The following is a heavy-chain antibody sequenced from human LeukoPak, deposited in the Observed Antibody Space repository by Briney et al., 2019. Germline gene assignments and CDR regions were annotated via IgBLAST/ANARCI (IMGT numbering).Heavy chain of an antibody. D-gene: IGHD3-10*01. J-gene: IGHJ6*02. CDR2: IYYSGST. CDR3: AITMVQGVTRPPYYYYGMDV. CDR1: GGSVSSGSYY. Sequence: SETLSLTCTVSGGSVSSGSYYWSWIRQPPGTGLEWLGYIYYSGSTNYNPSLKSRVTISVDTSKNQFSLKLSSVTAADTAVYYCAITMVQGVTRPPYYYYGMDVWGQGTTVTVSS. V-gene: IGHV4-61*01.